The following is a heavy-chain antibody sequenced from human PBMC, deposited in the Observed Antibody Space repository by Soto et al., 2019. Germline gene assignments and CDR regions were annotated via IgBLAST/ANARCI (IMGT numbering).Heavy chain of an antibody. D-gene: IGHD3-10*01. V-gene: IGHV3-23*01. CDR3: VKDHGTAMIRGGLDS. CDR2: IYGNGAGT. Sequence: GGSLRLSCAGSGFTFSTYSMNWVRQAPGKGLEWVSGIYGNGAGTFYADSVKGRFTISRDNSKNTLYLQMSSLRPEDTAVYYCVKDHGTAMIRGGLDSWGQGALVTVSS. J-gene: IGHJ4*02. CDR1: GFTFSTYS.